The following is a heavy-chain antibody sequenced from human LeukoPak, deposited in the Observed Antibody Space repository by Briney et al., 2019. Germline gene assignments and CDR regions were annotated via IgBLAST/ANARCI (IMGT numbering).Heavy chain of an antibody. Sequence: GGSLRLSCAASGFTFSNYGMNWVRQAPGKGLEWVSALSSSGGSTYYADSVKGRFTISRDNSKNTLYLQMSSLRAEDTAVYYCAKPSGSGVDYWGQGTRVTVSS. J-gene: IGHJ4*01. V-gene: IGHV3-23*01. D-gene: IGHD1-26*01. CDR2: LSSSGGST. CDR1: GFTFSNYG. CDR3: AKPSGSGVDY.